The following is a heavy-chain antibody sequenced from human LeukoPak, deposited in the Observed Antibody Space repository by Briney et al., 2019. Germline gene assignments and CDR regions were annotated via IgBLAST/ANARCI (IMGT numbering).Heavy chain of an antibody. D-gene: IGHD1-26*01. CDR1: GFTFSSYS. CDR2: ISSSSGYI. J-gene: IGHJ4*02. CDR3: AREHSGSSPYFDY. V-gene: IGHV3-21*01. Sequence: GGSLRLSCAASGFTFSSYSMDWVRQAPGKGLEWVSSISSSSGYIYYADSVKGRFTISRDNAKNSLYLQMNSLRAEDTAIYYCAREHSGSSPYFDYWGQGTLVTVSS.